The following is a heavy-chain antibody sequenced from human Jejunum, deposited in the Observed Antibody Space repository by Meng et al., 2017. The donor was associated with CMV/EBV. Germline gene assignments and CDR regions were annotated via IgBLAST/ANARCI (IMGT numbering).Heavy chain of an antibody. CDR1: FSSYS. V-gene: IGHV3-21*01. Sequence: FSSYSMHWVRQAPGKGLEWVSSISSGSVDIFYADSVRGRFTISRDNTKNSLYLQMNSLGAEDTAAYYCARALHCSNPNCNDPAYWGQGTLVTVSS. D-gene: IGHD2-2*01. CDR3: ARALHCSNPNCNDPAY. CDR2: ISSGSVDI. J-gene: IGHJ4*02.